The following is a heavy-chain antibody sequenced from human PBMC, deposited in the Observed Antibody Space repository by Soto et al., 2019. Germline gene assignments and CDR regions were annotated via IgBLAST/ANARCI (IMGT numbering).Heavy chain of an antibody. J-gene: IGHJ4*02. D-gene: IGHD3-3*02. CDR1: GGSFSGYY. CDR3: ARGLAQPTRGYFDY. CDR2: INHSGST. Sequence: PSETLSLTCAVYGGSFSGYYWSWIRQPPGKGLEWIGEINHSGSTNYNPSLKSRVTISVDTSKNQFSLKLSSVTAADTAVYYCARGLAQPTRGYFDYWGQGTLVTVSS. V-gene: IGHV4-34*01.